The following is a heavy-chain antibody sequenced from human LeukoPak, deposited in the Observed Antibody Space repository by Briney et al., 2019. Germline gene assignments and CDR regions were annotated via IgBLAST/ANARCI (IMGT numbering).Heavy chain of an antibody. CDR1: GFTFSSYA. CDR3: AKAPRRGSSGYYWDY. CDR2: ISGSGGST. Sequence: PGGSLRLSCAASGFTFSSYAMSWVRQAPGKGLEWVSAISGSGGSTYYADSVKGRFTISRDNSKNTLYLQMNSLRAEDTAVYYCAKAPRRGSSGYYWDYWGQGTLVTVSS. V-gene: IGHV3-23*01. D-gene: IGHD3-22*01. J-gene: IGHJ4*02.